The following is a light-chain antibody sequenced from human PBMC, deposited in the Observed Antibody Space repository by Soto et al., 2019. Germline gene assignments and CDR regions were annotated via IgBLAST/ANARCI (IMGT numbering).Light chain of an antibody. CDR1: SSDVGGYNY. J-gene: IGLJ2*01. CDR3: SSYTSSSALIL. CDR2: DVN. Sequence: QSALTQPASVSGSPGQSITISCTGKSSDVGGYNYVSWYQQHPGNAPKLMIYDVNSRPSGVSNRFSGSKSGNTASLTISGLQAEDEADYYCSSYTSSSALILFGGGTKVTVL. V-gene: IGLV2-14*03.